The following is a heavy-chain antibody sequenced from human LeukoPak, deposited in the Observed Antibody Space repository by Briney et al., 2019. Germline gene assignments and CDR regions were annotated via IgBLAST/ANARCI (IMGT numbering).Heavy chain of an antibody. CDR2: IRYDGSNK. CDR1: GFTSSSYG. CDR3: AKDNYDYGDYDGGDY. J-gene: IGHJ4*02. V-gene: IGHV3-30*02. D-gene: IGHD4-17*01. Sequence: PGGSLRLSCAAPGFTSSSYGMHWVRQPPGKGLEWVAFIRYDGSNKYYADSVKGRFTISRDNSRDTLHLQMNSLRAEDTAVYYCAKDNYDYGDYDGGDYWGQGTLVTVSS.